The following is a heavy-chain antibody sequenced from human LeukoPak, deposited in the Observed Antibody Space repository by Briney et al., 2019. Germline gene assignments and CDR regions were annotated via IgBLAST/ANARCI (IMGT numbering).Heavy chain of an antibody. Sequence: PGGSLRLSCAASGFKFSDHYIDWVRQAPGTGLEWVGRSRNKASSYTTEYAASVEGRFTISRDVSESSLYLQMISLRTEDTAVYYWGKNWNKSDKGNDVLGQGTTVTVSS. D-gene: IGHD1-1*01. J-gene: IGHJ6*01. CDR2: SRNKASSYTT. CDR1: GFKFSDHY. CDR3: GKNWNKSDKGNDV. V-gene: IGHV3-72*01.